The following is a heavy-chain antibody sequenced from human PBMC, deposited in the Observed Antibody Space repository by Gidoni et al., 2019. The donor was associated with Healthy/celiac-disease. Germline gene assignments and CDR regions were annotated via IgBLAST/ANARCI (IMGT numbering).Heavy chain of an antibody. CDR1: GGSISSSNL. V-gene: IGHV4-4*02. D-gene: IGHD2-8*01. CDR3: ARDNGLDY. CDR2: IYHSGNS. J-gene: IGHJ4*02. Sequence: QVQLQESGAGLVKPSGTLSLTCAVSGGSISSSNLWSWVRQPPGKVMGWIGEIYHSGNSNYNPSLKTRVTISVDKSKNQFSLRLSSVAAAYSAIYYCARDNGLDYWGQGTLVTVSS.